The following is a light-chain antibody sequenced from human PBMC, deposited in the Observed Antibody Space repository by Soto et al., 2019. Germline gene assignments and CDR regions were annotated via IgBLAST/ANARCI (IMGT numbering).Light chain of an antibody. Sequence: QYVLTQPASVSGSPGQSITISCTGTSSDVGDYNYVSWYQQQPGKAPKFMIYDVTNRPSGVSNRFSGSKSGNTASLTISGIQAEDEADYYCCSYTTSNTRQIVFGTGSKVTVL. CDR1: SSDVGDYNY. CDR3: CSYTTSNTRQIV. V-gene: IGLV2-14*01. J-gene: IGLJ1*01. CDR2: DVT.